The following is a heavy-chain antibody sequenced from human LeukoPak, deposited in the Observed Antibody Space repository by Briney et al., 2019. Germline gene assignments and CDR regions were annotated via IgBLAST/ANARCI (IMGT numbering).Heavy chain of an antibody. Sequence: GGALRLSCAASGFTFDDYAMSWVRQAPGKGLEWVSAISGSCGSTYYADSVKGRFTISRDNSKNTLYLQMNSLRAEDTAVYYCAKDIGSSWYQFDYWGQGTLVTVSS. CDR3: AKDIGSSWYQFDY. CDR1: GFTFDDYA. J-gene: IGHJ4*02. D-gene: IGHD6-13*01. CDR2: ISGSCGST. V-gene: IGHV3-23*01.